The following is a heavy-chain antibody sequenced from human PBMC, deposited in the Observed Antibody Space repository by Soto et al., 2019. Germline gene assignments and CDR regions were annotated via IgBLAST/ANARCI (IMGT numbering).Heavy chain of an antibody. Sequence: QVQLVESGGGVVQPGRSLRLSCAASGFTFSSYAMHWVRQAPGKGLEWVAVISYDGSNKYYADSVKGRFTISRDNSKNTLYLQMNSLRAEDTAVYYCARGTGELLVAFDIWGQGTMVTVSS. CDR1: GFTFSSYA. CDR2: ISYDGSNK. J-gene: IGHJ3*02. V-gene: IGHV3-30-3*01. CDR3: ARGTGELLVAFDI. D-gene: IGHD1-26*01.